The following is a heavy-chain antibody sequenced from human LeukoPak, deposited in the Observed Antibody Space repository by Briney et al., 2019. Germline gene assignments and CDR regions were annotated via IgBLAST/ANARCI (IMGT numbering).Heavy chain of an antibody. V-gene: IGHV3-23*01. Sequence: GGSLRHSCAASELTFSTYGMSWVRQAPRKGLEWVSVIIDSGGSTNYADSVKGRFTISRDNSKNTLYLQMNSLRAEDTAVYYCATRDNKHLHYFDHWGQGTLVTVSS. CDR2: IIDSGGST. J-gene: IGHJ4*02. CDR3: ATRDNKHLHYFDH. CDR1: ELTFSTYG. D-gene: IGHD1-1*01.